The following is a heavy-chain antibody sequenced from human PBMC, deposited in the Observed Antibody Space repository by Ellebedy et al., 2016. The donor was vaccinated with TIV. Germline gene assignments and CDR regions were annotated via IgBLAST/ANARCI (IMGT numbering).Heavy chain of an antibody. V-gene: IGHV3-33*01. Sequence: GGSLRLSCAASGFTFSNFGFHWVRQAPGKGLEWVGVIWYDGINNYYADYVKGRFTISRDNSKNTLYLQMNSLSAEDTAVYYCARGHQEFDYWGQGTLVTVSS. J-gene: IGHJ4*02. CDR1: GFTFSNFG. CDR2: IWYDGINN. CDR3: ARGHQEFDY.